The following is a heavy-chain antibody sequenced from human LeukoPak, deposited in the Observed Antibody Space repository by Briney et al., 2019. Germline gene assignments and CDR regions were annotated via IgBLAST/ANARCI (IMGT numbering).Heavy chain of an antibody. CDR1: GGSSRYYY. J-gene: IGHJ4*02. D-gene: IGHD6-13*01. CDR2: IYTGGST. CDR3: ARARFVKGIAAAWDY. Sequence: PSDTLSLICSVSGGSSRYYYWSWLRQPAGKGLEWIGRIYTGGSTNSNPSLESRVTMSVDTSKNQFSLKLSSVTAADTAVYYCARARFVKGIAAAWDYWGQGTLVTASS. V-gene: IGHV4-4*07.